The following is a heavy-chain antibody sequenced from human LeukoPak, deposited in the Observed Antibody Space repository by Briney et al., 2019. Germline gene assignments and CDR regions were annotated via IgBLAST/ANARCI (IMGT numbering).Heavy chain of an antibody. CDR1: GFTFSSYG. CDR2: IWYDGSNK. Sequence: GSLRLSWAAAGFTFSSYGMHWVRQAPGKGLGGGAGIWYDGSNKYYADSVKGRFTISRDNSKNTLYLQMNSLRAEDTAVYYCARGEWELSWYYYGMDVWGQGTTVTVSS. D-gene: IGHD1-26*01. CDR3: ARGEWELSWYYYGMDV. J-gene: IGHJ6*02. V-gene: IGHV3-33*01.